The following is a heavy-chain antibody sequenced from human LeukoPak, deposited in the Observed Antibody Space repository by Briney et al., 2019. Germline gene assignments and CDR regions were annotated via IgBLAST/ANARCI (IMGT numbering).Heavy chain of an antibody. CDR3: AKGSFGGYSYVNFDY. J-gene: IGHJ4*02. V-gene: IGHV3-30*02. CDR2: IRNDGSNK. D-gene: IGHD5-18*01. Sequence: GGSLRLSCAASGFTFSSYGMHWVRQAPGKGLEWVAFIRNDGSNKYSADSVKGRFTISRDNSKNTLYLQMNSLRAEDTAVYYCAKGSFGGYSYVNFDYWGQGTLVTVSS. CDR1: GFTFSSYG.